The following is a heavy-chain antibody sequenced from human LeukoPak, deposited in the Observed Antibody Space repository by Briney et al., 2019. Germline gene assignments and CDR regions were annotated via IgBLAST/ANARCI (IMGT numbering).Heavy chain of an antibody. J-gene: IGHJ4*02. CDR3: AKDRAIAAAGYYFDF. Sequence: GGSLRLSCAASGFSFSTAWMSWVRQAPGKGLEWVGRIKSKTAGGTTDYAAPVKGRFTISRDNSKSTLYLQMNSVRVEDPAIYYCAKDRAIAAAGYYFDFWGQGTLVTVSS. CDR1: GFSFSTAW. D-gene: IGHD6-13*01. CDR2: IKSKTAGGTT. V-gene: IGHV3-15*05.